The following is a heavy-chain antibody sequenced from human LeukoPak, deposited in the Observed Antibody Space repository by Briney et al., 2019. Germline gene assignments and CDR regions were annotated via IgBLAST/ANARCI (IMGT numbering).Heavy chain of an antibody. J-gene: IGHJ4*02. Sequence: PSETLSLTCTVSGGSISSYYWSWIRQPPGKGLEWIGYIYYSGSTNYNPSLKSRVTISVDTSKNQFSLKLSSVTAADTAVYYCARLGGNSQDYWGQGALVTVSS. CDR1: GGSISSYY. D-gene: IGHD1-7*01. CDR3: ARLGGNSQDY. CDR2: IYYSGST. V-gene: IGHV4-59*08.